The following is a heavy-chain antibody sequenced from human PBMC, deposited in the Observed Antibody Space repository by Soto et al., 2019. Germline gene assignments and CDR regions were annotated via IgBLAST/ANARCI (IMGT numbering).Heavy chain of an antibody. CDR2: IPYSGST. CDR3: TRGVGATHFDY. Sequence: SETLSLTCSVSGGSIRSYYWSWIRQPPGKALEWIGYIPYSGSTNYNPSLKSRVTMSVDTSKNQFSLKLSSVTAADTAVYYCTRGVGATHFDYWGQGTLVTSPQ. CDR1: GGSIRSYY. J-gene: IGHJ4*02. V-gene: IGHV4-59*01. D-gene: IGHD1-26*01.